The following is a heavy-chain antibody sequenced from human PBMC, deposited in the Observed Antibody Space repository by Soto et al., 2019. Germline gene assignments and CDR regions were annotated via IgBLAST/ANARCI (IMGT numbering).Heavy chain of an antibody. CDR2: ISYDGSNK. CDR3: ARRALSGDADC. J-gene: IGHJ1*01. V-gene: IGHV3-30*07. Sequence: HPGGSLRLSCAASGFTFSSYAMHWVRQAPGKGLEWVAVISYDGSNKYYTDSVKGRFTISRDNTKNIVYLQMNSLSADDSAVYYCARRALSGDADCWGQGTRVTVSS. D-gene: IGHD2-21*01. CDR1: GFTFSSYA.